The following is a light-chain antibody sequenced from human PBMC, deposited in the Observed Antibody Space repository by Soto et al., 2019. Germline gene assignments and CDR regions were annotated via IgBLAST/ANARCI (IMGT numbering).Light chain of an antibody. V-gene: IGKV1-27*01. CDR2: AAS. CDR3: QKYNSVPFA. J-gene: IGKJ3*01. CDR1: QGISNY. Sequence: DIQMTQSPSSLSASVGARVTITCRASQGISNYLAWYQQKPGKVPKLLIYAASSLQSGVPSRFSGSGSGTAFTLTISRLQPEDVATYSCQKYNSVPFALGPGTKVEIK.